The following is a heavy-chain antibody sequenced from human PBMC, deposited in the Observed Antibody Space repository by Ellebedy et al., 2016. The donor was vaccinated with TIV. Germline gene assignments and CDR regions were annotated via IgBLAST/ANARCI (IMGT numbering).Heavy chain of an antibody. Sequence: PGGSLRLSCAASGIPFSSSGMHWVRQAAGKGMERVTTISDSGCNTHFPDSVKGRFTISRDNSRNTVYLQMNNLRAEDTAVYYCARDSGRRRSWDNDYWGQGTLVTVSS. CDR1: GIPFSSSG. J-gene: IGHJ4*02. CDR3: ARDSGRRRSWDNDY. CDR2: ISDSGCNT. V-gene: IGHV3-23*01. D-gene: IGHD3-10*01.